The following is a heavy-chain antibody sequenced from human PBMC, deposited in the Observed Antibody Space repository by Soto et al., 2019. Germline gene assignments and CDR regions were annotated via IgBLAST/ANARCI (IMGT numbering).Heavy chain of an antibody. CDR3: ARSYGDFTYYYQGMDV. D-gene: IGHD4-17*01. V-gene: IGHV1-2*02. CDR1: GYTFTGYY. CDR2: INPNSGGT. J-gene: IGHJ6*02. Sequence: ASVKVSCKASGYTFTGYYMHWVRQAPGQGLEWMGWINPNSGGTNYAQKFQGRDTMTRDTSTSTVYMELSSLRSGDTAVYYCARSYGDFTYYYQGMDVWGQGTTVTVSS.